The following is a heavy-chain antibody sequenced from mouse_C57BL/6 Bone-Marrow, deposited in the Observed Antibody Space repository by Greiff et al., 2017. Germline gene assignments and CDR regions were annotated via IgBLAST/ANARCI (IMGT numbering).Heavy chain of an antibody. CDR3: ARKEGDGYSFDY. CDR2: IYPRSGNT. Sequence: QVQLKESGAELARPGASVKLSCKASGYTFTSYGISWVKQRTGQGLEWIGEIYPRSGNTYYNEKFKGKATLTADKSSSTAYMELRSLTSEDSAVYFCARKEGDGYSFDYWGQGTTLTVSS. J-gene: IGHJ2*01. CDR1: GYTFTSYG. D-gene: IGHD2-3*01. V-gene: IGHV1-81*01.